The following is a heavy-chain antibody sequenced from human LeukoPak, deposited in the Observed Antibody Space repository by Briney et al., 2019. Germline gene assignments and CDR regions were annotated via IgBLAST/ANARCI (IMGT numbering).Heavy chain of an antibody. J-gene: IGHJ4*02. Sequence: GGSLRLSCAASGFTFNNHAVSWIRQAPGKGLEWVSAINDNGGSTYYADSVKGRFTISRDNSKNTLYLQMDSLEAEDTAVDYWSRVRDVYAQFVYWGQGTLVSVSS. D-gene: IGHD5/OR15-5a*01. V-gene: IGHV3-23*01. CDR1: GFTFNNHA. CDR2: INDNGGST. CDR3: SRVRDVYAQFVY.